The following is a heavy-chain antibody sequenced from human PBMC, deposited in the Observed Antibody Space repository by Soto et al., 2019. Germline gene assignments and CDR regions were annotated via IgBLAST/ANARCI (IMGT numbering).Heavy chain of an antibody. CDR2: FRFGGDAVTP. CDR3: AKKVNSGSGSQFFDY. Sequence: GGSLSLSCAASAFTFSTYSMSRVRQARGKGLEWVPGFRFGGDAVTPYFADSVGGRFTISRDNSKTTLFLQMNSLRAEDTAIYYCAKKVNSGSGSQFFDYWGHGTLVTVSS. CDR1: AFTFSTYS. V-gene: IGHV3-23*01. J-gene: IGHJ4*01. D-gene: IGHD3-10*01.